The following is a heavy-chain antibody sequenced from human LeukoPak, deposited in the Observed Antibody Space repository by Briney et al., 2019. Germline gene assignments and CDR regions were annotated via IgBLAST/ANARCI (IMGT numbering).Heavy chain of an antibody. V-gene: IGHV1-2*06. D-gene: IGHD6-13*01. CDR3: ARGSASSWPTGDWFDP. CDR2: INPNSGGT. CDR1: GYTFTGYY. J-gene: IGHJ5*02. Sequence: ASVKVSCKASGYTFTGYYMHWVRQAPGQGLEWMGRINPNSGGTNYAQKFQGRVTMTRDTSISTAYMELSRLRSDDTAVYYCARGSASSWPTGDWFDPWGQGTLVTVSS.